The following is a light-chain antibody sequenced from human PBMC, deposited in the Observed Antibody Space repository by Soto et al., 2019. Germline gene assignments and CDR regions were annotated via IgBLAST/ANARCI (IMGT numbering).Light chain of an antibody. CDR3: SSYTSSSTVV. V-gene: IGLV2-14*01. J-gene: IGLJ2*01. CDR1: ISDVGGYNY. Sequence: QSALTQPASVSGSPGQSLTISCTVTISDVGGYNYVSWYQQHPGKAPKLMIYEVSNRPSGVSNRFSGSKSGNTASLTISGIQAEDEDNYFCSSYTSSSTVVFGGGTKLTVL. CDR2: EVS.